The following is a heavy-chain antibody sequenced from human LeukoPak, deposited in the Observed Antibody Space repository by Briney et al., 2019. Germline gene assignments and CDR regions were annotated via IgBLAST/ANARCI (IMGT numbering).Heavy chain of an antibody. CDR3: AKDPFPIAVSWQWLVPPGGYNYYMDV. D-gene: IGHD6-19*01. CDR2: IRYDGSNK. J-gene: IGHJ6*03. V-gene: IGHV3-30*02. Sequence: PGGSLRLSCAASGFTFSSYGMHWVRQAPGKGLEWVAFIRYDGSNKYYADSVKGRFTISRDNSKNTLYLQMNSLRAEDTAVYYCAKDPFPIAVSWQWLVPPGGYNYYMDVWGKGTTVTVSS. CDR1: GFTFSSYG.